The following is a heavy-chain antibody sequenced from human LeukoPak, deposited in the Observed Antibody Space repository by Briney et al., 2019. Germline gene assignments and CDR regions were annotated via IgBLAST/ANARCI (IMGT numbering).Heavy chain of an antibody. D-gene: IGHD3-10*01. CDR1: DDSILSYY. Sequence: PSEILSLTCTVSDDSILSYYWSWIRQPAGKGLEWIGHIDNSGSTNYNPPLKSRVRMSLDTSKRQVSLRLNSVTAADTAVYYCAKSNGYGLVDIWGQGTMVTVSS. CDR3: AKSNGYGLVDI. V-gene: IGHV4-4*07. CDR2: IDNSGST. J-gene: IGHJ3*02.